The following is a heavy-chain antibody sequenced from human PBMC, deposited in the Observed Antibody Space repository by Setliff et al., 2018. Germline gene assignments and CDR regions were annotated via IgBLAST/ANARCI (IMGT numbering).Heavy chain of an antibody. D-gene: IGHD1-1*01. J-gene: IGHJ4*02. V-gene: IGHV4-4*08. CDR1: GASISDSY. CDR2: ILTTGST. CDR3: ARFCGTSNCQHAPLFDY. Sequence: LSLTCGVSGASISDSYWSWIRQPPGKGLEWIGHILTTGSTNYNPSLKSRIAISADTSRDRFSLRLTSVTAADTAIYYCARFCGTSNCQHAPLFDYWGQGILVTVSS.